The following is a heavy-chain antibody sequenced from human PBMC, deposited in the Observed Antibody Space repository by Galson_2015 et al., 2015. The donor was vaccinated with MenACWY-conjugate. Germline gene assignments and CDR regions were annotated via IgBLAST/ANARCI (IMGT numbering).Heavy chain of an antibody. J-gene: IGHJ4*02. V-gene: IGHV4-39*07. D-gene: IGHD2/OR15-2a*01. CDR2: VYDGGSS. CDR3: ARGVNLSSMAGY. Sequence: SETLSLTCTVSGDSISSLHYYWGWIRQPPGKGLEWIGSVYDGGSSYYNPSLKSRVTISVDRSKNQFSLKLRSVAAADTGVYYCARGVNLSSMAGYWGQGTLVTVSS. CDR1: GDSISSLHYY.